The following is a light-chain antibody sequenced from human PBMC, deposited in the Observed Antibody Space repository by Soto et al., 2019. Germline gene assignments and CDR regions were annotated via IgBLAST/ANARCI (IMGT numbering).Light chain of an antibody. V-gene: IGLV2-14*01. Sequence: QSVLTQPASVSWSPGQSITISCTVASSDVGDYNYVSWYQEHPGQVPKLIIFEVTTRPSGVSDRFSGSRSGNTASLTISGLQAEDEADYYCLSHTGSRTLFGGGTKVTVL. J-gene: IGLJ3*02. CDR1: SSDVGDYNY. CDR3: LSHTGSRTL. CDR2: EVT.